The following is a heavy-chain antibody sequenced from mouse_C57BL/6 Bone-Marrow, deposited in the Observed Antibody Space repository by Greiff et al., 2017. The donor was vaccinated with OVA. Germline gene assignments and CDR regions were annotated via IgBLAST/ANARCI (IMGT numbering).Heavy chain of an antibody. J-gene: IGHJ2*01. D-gene: IGHD2-10*01. CDR1: GYTFTSYW. CDR2: IDPSDSYT. CDR3: ARESLLWPYYFDY. V-gene: IGHV1-50*01. Sequence: QVQLQQPGAELVKPGASVKLSCKASGYTFTSYWMQWVKQRPGQGLEWIGEIDPSDSYTTYNQKFKGKATLTVDTSSSTAYMQLSSLTSEDSAVYYCARESLLWPYYFDYWGQGTTLTVSS.